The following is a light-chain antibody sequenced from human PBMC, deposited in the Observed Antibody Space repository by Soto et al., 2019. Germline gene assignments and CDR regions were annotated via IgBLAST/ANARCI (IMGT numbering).Light chain of an antibody. CDR3: AAWDDSLREWV. Sequence: QSVVTQPPSASGTPGQRVIISCSGSSSNIGSNYVYWYQQLPGTAPKVLIYRNNQRPSGGPDRFSGSKSGTSASLAISGLRSEDEADYYCAAWDDSLREWVFGGGTKVTVL. J-gene: IGLJ3*02. CDR1: SSNIGSNY. V-gene: IGLV1-47*01. CDR2: RNN.